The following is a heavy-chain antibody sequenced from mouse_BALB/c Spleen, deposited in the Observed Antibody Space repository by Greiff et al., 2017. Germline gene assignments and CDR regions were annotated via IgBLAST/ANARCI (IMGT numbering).Heavy chain of an antibody. CDR2: INPGSGGT. V-gene: IGHV1-54*01. CDR3: ARSHYGSSPGAMDY. J-gene: IGHJ4*01. CDR1: GYAFTNYL. Sequence: QVQLKESGAELVRPGTSVKVSCKASGYAFTNYLIEWVKQRPGQGLEWIGVINPGSGGTNYNEKFKGKATLTADKSSSTAYMQLSSLTSDDSAVYFCARSHYGSSPGAMDYWGQGTSVTVSS. D-gene: IGHD1-1*01.